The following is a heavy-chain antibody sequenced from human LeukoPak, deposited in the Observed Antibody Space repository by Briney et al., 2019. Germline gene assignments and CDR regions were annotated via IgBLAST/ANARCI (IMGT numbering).Heavy chain of an antibody. CDR1: GYTFTGYY. CDR3: ASTTYSSSSPDY. Sequence: ASVKVTCKASGYTFTGYYRHWVRQAPGQGLEWMGWINPNSGGTNYAQKFQGRVTMTRDTSISTAYMELSRLRSDDTAVYYCASTTYSSSSPDYWGQGTLVTVSS. D-gene: IGHD6-6*01. CDR2: INPNSGGT. V-gene: IGHV1-2*02. J-gene: IGHJ4*02.